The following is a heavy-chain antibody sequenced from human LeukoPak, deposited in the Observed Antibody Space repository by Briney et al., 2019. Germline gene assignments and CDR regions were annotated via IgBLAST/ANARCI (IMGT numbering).Heavy chain of an antibody. CDR3: AREQQLVLLGYGMDV. V-gene: IGHV3-33*01. J-gene: IGHJ6*02. CDR1: GFTFSSYG. Sequence: PGGSLRLSCAASGFTFSSYGMHWVRQAPGKGLEWVAVIWYDGSNKYYADSVKGRFTISRDNSKNTLYLQMNSLRAEDTAVYYCAREQQLVLLGYGMDVWGQGTTVTVSS. D-gene: IGHD6-13*01. CDR2: IWYDGSNK.